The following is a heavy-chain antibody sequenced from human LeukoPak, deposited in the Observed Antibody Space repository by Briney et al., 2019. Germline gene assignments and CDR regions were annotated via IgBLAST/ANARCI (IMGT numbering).Heavy chain of an antibody. D-gene: IGHD2-15*01. CDR3: ATSGCVSGSGGSCHSFFDY. Sequence: GGSLRLSCAASGFTVSSNYMSWVRQAPGKGLEWVSVIYSGGSTYYADSVKGRFTISRDNSKNTLYLQMNSLRAEDTAVYYCATSGCVSGSGGSCHSFFDYWGQGTLVTVSS. J-gene: IGHJ4*02. CDR1: GFTVSSNY. CDR2: IYSGGST. V-gene: IGHV3-53*01.